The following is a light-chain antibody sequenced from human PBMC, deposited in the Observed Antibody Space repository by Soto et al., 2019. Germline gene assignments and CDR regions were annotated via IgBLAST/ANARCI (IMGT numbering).Light chain of an antibody. CDR2: EVS. J-gene: IGLJ1*01. CDR3: SSYTSSSTLYV. Sequence: QSVLTQPASVSGSRGQSITISCTGTSSDVGGYNYVSWYQQNPGKAPKLMIFEVSHRPSGVSNRFSGSKSGNTASLTISGLQAEDEADYYCSSYTSSSTLYVFGTGTKVTVL. CDR1: SSDVGGYNY. V-gene: IGLV2-14*01.